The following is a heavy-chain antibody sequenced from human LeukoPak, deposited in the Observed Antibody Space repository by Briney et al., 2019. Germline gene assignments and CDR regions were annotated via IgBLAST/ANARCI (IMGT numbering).Heavy chain of an antibody. D-gene: IGHD4-11*01. V-gene: IGHV3-33*01. J-gene: IGHJ4*02. CDR1: GFTFSSYG. CDR3: ARETRYRGPFFDY. Sequence: GSLRLSYAASGFTFSSYGMHWVRQAPGKGLEWVAVIWYDGSNKYYADFVKGRFTISRENSKNTLYLQMNSLRVEDTAVYYCARETRYRGPFFDYWGQGTLVTVSS. CDR2: IWYDGSNK.